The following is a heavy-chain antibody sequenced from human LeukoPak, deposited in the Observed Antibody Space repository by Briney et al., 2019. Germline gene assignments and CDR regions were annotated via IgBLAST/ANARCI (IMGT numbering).Heavy chain of an antibody. CDR3: ARDVVVVPAAGGYYYYYYMDV. CDR1: GYTFTGYY. D-gene: IGHD2-2*01. Sequence: ASVKVSCKASGYTFTGYYMHWVRLAPGQGLEWMGRINPNSGGTNYAQKFQGRVTMTRDTSISTAYMELSRLRSDDTAVYYCARDVVVVPAAGGYYYYYYMDVWGKGTTVTVSS. V-gene: IGHV1-2*06. J-gene: IGHJ6*03. CDR2: INPNSGGT.